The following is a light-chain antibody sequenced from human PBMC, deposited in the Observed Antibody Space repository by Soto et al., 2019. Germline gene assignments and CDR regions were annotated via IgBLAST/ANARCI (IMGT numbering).Light chain of an antibody. CDR1: SGDVGGYNF. V-gene: IGLV2-14*01. CDR3: SSYSSTTTREV. Sequence: QSALTQPASVSGSPGQSITISCTGTSGDVGGYNFVSWYQHHPGTPPKLIIYEVIHRPSGVSNRFSGSKSAITASLTISGLQVEDEADYFCSSYSSTTTREVFGTGTKVTVL. J-gene: IGLJ1*01. CDR2: EVI.